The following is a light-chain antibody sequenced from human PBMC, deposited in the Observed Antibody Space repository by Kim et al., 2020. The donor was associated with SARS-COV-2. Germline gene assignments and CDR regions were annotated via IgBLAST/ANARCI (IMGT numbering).Light chain of an antibody. CDR1: QDISFY. CDR3: QQSYSTPYS. Sequence: AAVGDRVTISCRASQDISFYLNWYQQKPGKAPKLLLYGASKLQSGVPSRFSGSGSGTDFTLTISSLQREDFATYHCQQSYSTPYSFGQGTKVDIK. J-gene: IGKJ2*03. V-gene: IGKV1-39*01. CDR2: GAS.